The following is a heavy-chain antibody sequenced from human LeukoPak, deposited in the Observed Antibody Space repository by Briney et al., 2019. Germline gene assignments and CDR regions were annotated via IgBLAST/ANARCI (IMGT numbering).Heavy chain of an antibody. CDR3: ARGRNIVATIVYYYYYYMDV. CDR1: GYTFTSYD. D-gene: IGHD5-12*01. J-gene: IGHJ6*03. V-gene: IGHV1-8*01. CDR2: MNPNSGNT. Sequence: GASVKVSCKASGYTFTSYDINWVRQATGQGLEGMGWMNPNSGNTGYAQKFQGRVTMTRNTSISTAYMELSSLRSEDTAVYYCARGRNIVATIVYYYYYYMDVWGKGTTVTISS.